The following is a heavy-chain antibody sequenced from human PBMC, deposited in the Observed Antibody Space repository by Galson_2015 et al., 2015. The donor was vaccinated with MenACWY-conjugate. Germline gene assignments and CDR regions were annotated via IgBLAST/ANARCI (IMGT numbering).Heavy chain of an antibody. CDR3: ARDDTIFGVVIIAQYYYGMDV. Sequence: SLRLSCAASGFTFSSYSMNWVRQAPGKGLEWVSSISSSSSYIYYADSVKGRFTISRDNAKNSLYLQMNSLRAEDTAVYYCARDDTIFGVVIIAQYYYGMDVWGQGTTVTVSS. J-gene: IGHJ6*02. CDR1: GFTFSSYS. V-gene: IGHV3-21*01. CDR2: ISSSSSYI. D-gene: IGHD3-3*01.